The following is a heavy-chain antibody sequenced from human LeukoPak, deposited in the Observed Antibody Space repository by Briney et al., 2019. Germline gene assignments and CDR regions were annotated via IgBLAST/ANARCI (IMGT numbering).Heavy chain of an antibody. CDR3: AKGPSSTYYYYYYFNV. CDR2: VHLSGKR. V-gene: IGHV4-4*07. D-gene: IGHD6-6*01. CDR1: DDSIGDYY. J-gene: IGHJ6*03. Sequence: MPSETLSLTCTVSDDSIGDYYWSWIRQSAGKGLEWIGRVHLSGKRDYNPSLKSRVDMSVDTSKKEISLKLSSMTAADTAVYYCAKGPSSTYYYYYYFNVWGKGTTVTVSS.